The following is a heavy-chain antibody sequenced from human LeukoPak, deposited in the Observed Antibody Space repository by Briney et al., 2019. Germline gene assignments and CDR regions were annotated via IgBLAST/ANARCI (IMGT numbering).Heavy chain of an antibody. Sequence: VASVKVSCKASGGTFSSYAIGWVRQAPGQGLEWMGGIIPVFGTAKYAQKFQGRVTITADASTSTAYMELSSLRSEDTAVYYCARWDCSSTSCSRRLYYYYYMDVWGKGTMVTVSS. CDR2: IIPVFGTA. CDR3: ARWDCSSTSCSRRLYYYYYMDV. V-gene: IGHV1-69*13. J-gene: IGHJ6*03. CDR1: GGTFSSYA. D-gene: IGHD2-2*01.